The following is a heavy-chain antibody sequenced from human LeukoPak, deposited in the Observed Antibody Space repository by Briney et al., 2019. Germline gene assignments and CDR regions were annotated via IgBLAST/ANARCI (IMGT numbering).Heavy chain of an antibody. D-gene: IGHD4-23*01. V-gene: IGHV4-59*12. CDR2: IYYSGST. J-gene: IGHJ6*02. CDR3: ARGPGGDYGGKGSYYYYYGMDV. CDR1: GGSISSYY. Sequence: PSETLSLTCTVSGGSISSYYWSWIRQPPGKGLEWIGYIYYSGSTNYNPSLKSRVTISVDTSKNQFSLKLSSVTAADTAVYYCARGPGGDYGGKGSYYYYYGMDVWGQGTTVTVSS.